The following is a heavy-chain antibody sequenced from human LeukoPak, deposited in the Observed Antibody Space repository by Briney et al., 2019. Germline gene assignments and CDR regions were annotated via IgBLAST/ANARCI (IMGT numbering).Heavy chain of an antibody. CDR1: GFTFSSYA. CDR2: IGGSGGST. CDR3: ARDVTYYYDSSGYYY. V-gene: IGHV3-23*01. Sequence: GGSLRLSCAASGFTFSSYAMSWVRQAPGKGLEWVSAIGGSGGSTYYADSVKGRFTISRDNSKNTLYLQMNSLRAEDTAVYYCARDVTYYYDSSGYYYWGQGTLVTVSS. J-gene: IGHJ4*02. D-gene: IGHD3-22*01.